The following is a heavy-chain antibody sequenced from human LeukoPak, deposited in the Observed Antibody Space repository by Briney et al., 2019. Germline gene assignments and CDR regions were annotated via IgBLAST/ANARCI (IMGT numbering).Heavy chain of an antibody. CDR2: IYYSGST. V-gene: IGHV4-39*07. CDR1: GGSISSSSYY. J-gene: IGHJ4*02. D-gene: IGHD5-18*01. CDR3: ARGARLVYTAMVADYFDY. Sequence: SETLSLTCTVSGGSISSSSYYWGWIRQPPGKGLEWIGSIYYSGSTYYNPSLKSRVTISVDTSKNQFSLKLSSVTAADTALYYCARGARLVYTAMVADYFDYWGQGTLVTVSS.